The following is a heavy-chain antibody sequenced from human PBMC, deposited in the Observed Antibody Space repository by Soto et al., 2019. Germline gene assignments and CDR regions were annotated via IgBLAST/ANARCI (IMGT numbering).Heavy chain of an antibody. CDR3: ARLSDTYYYGSGSYFSGTWYYFDY. CDR1: GGSVSSGSYY. J-gene: IGHJ4*02. Sequence: SETLSLTCTVSGGSVSSGSYYWSWIRQPPGKGLEWIGYIYYSGSTNYSPSLKSRVTISVDTSKNQFSLKLSSVTAADTAVYYCARLSDTYYYGSGSYFSGTWYYFDYWGQGTLVTVSS. V-gene: IGHV4-61*01. D-gene: IGHD3-10*01. CDR2: IYYSGST.